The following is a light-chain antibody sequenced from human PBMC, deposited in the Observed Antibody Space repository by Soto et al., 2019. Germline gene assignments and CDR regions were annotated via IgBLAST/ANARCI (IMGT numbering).Light chain of an antibody. J-gene: IGKJ4*01. Sequence: EIVLTQSPGTLSLSPGERATLSCRASQSVSSNYLAWYQQKPGQAPRLLIYDASSRATGIPDRFSGSGSGTDFTLTISRLEPEDIGTYYCQQYDNLPQLTFGAGTKVEI. CDR1: QSVSSNY. CDR2: DAS. CDR3: QQYDNLPQLT. V-gene: IGKV3-20*01.